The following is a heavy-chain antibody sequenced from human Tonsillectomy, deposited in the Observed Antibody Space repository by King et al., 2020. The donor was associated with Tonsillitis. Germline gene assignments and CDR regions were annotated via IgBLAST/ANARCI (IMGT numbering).Heavy chain of an antibody. CDR3: AREDNYYFDY. J-gene: IGHJ4*02. CDR2: IYYSGDT. D-gene: IGHD1-1*01. Sequence: VQLQESGPGLVKPSETLSLTCTVSGGSISSYYWSWIRQPPGKGLEWIGYIYYSGDTNYNPSLKSLVTISVDTSTNQFSLKLSSVTAAETAVDYCAREDNYYFDYWGQGTLVTVSS. CDR1: GGSISSYY. V-gene: IGHV4-59*01.